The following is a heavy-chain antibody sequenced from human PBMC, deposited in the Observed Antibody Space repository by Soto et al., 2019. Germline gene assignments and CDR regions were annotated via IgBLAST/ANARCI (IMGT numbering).Heavy chain of an antibody. CDR1: GFRFYDYA. CDR3: AKGVRLIRGAYFDH. Sequence: EVQLVESGGGLVQPGRSLRLSCAASGFRFYDYAMHWVRQAPGEGPEWVSGISWNSDTIDYADSVKSRFTISRDNAKNSLYLQMDSLRVEDTALYYCAKGVRLIRGAYFDHWGQGALVTVS. J-gene: IGHJ4*02. D-gene: IGHD3-10*01. CDR2: ISWNSDTI. V-gene: IGHV3-9*01.